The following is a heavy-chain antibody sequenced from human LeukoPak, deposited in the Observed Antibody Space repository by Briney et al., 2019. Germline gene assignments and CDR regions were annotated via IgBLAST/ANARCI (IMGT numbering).Heavy chain of an antibody. J-gene: IGHJ4*02. CDR1: GGSISSYY. D-gene: IGHD3-3*01. CDR3: ARAPVTIFGVANGGFDY. V-gene: IGHV4-4*07. Sequence: SETLSLTCTVSGGSISSYYWSWIRQPAGKGLEWIGRIYTSGSTYYNPSLKSRVTMSVDTSKNQFSLKLSSVTAADTAVYYCARAPVTIFGVANGGFDYWGQGTLVTVSS. CDR2: IYTSGST.